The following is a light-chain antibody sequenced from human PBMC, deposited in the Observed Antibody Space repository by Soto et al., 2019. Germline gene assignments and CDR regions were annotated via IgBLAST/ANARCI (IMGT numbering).Light chain of an antibody. CDR2: AAS. CDR1: QNIQNS. J-gene: IGKJ4*01. CDR3: QQSYAAGLT. Sequence: DIRLTQSPSSLSASVGDRVTITCRASQNIQNSLNWYQQQPGKAPKPLIYAASSLERGVSSRFSGGGSGTDFTLTINSLQPEDFASYFCQQSYAAGLTFGGGTKVEIK. V-gene: IGKV1-39*01.